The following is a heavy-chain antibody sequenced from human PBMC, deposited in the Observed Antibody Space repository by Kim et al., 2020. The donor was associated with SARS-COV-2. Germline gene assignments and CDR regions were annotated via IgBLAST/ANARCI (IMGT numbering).Heavy chain of an antibody. D-gene: IGHD2-2*01. J-gene: IGHJ3*02. Sequence: SETLSLTCAVYGGSFSGYYWSWIRQPPGKGLEWIGEINHSGSTNYNPALKSRVTISVDTSKNQFSLKLSSVTAADTAVYYCARDVIVVVPAAMISVAFDIWGQGTMVTVSS. CDR2: INHSGST. CDR3: ARDVIVVVPAAMISVAFDI. CDR1: GGSFSGYY. V-gene: IGHV4-34*01.